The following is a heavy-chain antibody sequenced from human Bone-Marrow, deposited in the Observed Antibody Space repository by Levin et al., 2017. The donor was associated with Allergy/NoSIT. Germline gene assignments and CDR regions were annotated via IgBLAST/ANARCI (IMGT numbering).Heavy chain of an antibody. CDR1: GFTFSSYA. CDR3: AKGGAAGVSYWYFDL. D-gene: IGHD6-13*01. V-gene: IGHV3-23*01. Sequence: PGGSLRLSCAASGFTFSSYAMSWVRQAPGKGLEWVSAVSGSGGSTYYADSVKGRFTISRDNSKNTLYLQMNSLRAEDTAVYYCAKGGAAGVSYWYFDLWGRGTLVTVSS. CDR2: VSGSGGST. J-gene: IGHJ2*01.